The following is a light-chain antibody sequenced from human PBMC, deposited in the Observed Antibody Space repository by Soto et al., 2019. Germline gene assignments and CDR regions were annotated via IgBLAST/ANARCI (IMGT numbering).Light chain of an antibody. CDR3: QQYYSYPWT. V-gene: IGKV1-8*01. CDR2: AAS. J-gene: IGKJ1*01. CDR1: QSISNF. Sequence: IQMTQSPSFLSTSAGDRVTIFCRASQSISNFLHWYQQKPGKAPKLLIYAASTLQSGVPSRFSGSGSGTDFTLTISCLQSEDFATYYCQQYYSYPWTFGQGTKVDIK.